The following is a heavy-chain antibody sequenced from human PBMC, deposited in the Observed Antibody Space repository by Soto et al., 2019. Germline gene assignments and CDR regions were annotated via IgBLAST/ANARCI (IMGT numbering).Heavy chain of an antibody. CDR3: AGIGLPRSQWKDAFDI. CDR1: GGSISSSSYY. D-gene: IGHD6-19*01. Sequence: SETLSLTRTVSGGSISSSSYYWGWIRQPPGKGLEWIGSIYYSGSTYYNPSLKSRVTISVDTSKNQFSLKLSSVTAADTAVYYCAGIGLPRSQWKDAFDIWGQGTMVTVSS. V-gene: IGHV4-39*01. J-gene: IGHJ3*02. CDR2: IYYSGST.